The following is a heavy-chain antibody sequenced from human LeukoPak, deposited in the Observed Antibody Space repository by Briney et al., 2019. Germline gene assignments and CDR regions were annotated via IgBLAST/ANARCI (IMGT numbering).Heavy chain of an antibody. J-gene: IGHJ4*02. CDR1: GSSFRSGHY. Sequence: SETLSLTCSVSGSSFRSGHYWGWIRQSSGEGLEWIGNVHETGYANYNPSLRSRVTISVDTSKNQFSLKLSSVTAADTAVYYCAKHYMGSYHNRGLDYWGQGILVTVSS. CDR2: VHETGYA. V-gene: IGHV4-38-2*02. D-gene: IGHD3-10*01. CDR3: AKHYMGSYHNRGLDY.